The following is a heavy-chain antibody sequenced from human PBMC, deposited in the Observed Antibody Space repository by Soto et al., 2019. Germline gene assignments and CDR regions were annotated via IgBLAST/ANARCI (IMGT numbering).Heavy chain of an antibody. Sequence: QVQLVESGGGVVQPGRSLRLSCAASGFTFSSYAMHWVRQAPGKGLEWVAVISYDGSNKYYADSVKGRFTISRDNSKNTLYLQMNSLRAEDTAVYYCARDLAAAGPYSYYGMDVWGQGTTVTVSS. D-gene: IGHD6-13*01. CDR1: GFTFSSYA. CDR2: ISYDGSNK. J-gene: IGHJ6*02. V-gene: IGHV3-30-3*01. CDR3: ARDLAAAGPYSYYGMDV.